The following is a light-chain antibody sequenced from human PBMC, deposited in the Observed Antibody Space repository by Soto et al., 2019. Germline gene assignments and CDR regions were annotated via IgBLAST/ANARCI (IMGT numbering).Light chain of an antibody. Sequence: DIVMTQSPLSLPVTPGEPASTSCRSSQSLLHSNGYNFLDCFLQKPGQSPQLMIYLGSDRASGVPDRFSCRGSGTDFTQKIRRVEAEDVGVYYCMQALDTPPHVTFGQGTKLEIK. CDR1: QSLLHSNGYNF. J-gene: IGKJ2*01. CDR2: LGS. CDR3: MQALDTPPHVT. V-gene: IGKV2-28*01.